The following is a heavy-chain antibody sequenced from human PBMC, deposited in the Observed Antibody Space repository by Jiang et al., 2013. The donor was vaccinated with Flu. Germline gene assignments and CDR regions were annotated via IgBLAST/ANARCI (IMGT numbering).Heavy chain of an antibody. CDR2: IYTSGST. V-gene: IGHV4-4*07. CDR3: ATQPIYNWNDVGWFDP. CDR1: GGSISSYY. Sequence: PGLVKPSETLSLTCTVSGGSISSYYWSWIRQPAGKGLEWIGRIYTSGSTNYNPSLKSRVTMSVDTSKNQFSLKLSSVAAADTAVYYCATQPIYNWNDVGWFDPWGQGALVTVSS. D-gene: IGHD1-20*01. J-gene: IGHJ5*02.